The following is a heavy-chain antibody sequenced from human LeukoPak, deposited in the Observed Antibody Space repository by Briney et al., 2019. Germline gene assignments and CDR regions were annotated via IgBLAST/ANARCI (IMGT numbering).Heavy chain of an antibody. Sequence: PSETLSLTCAVYGGSFSGYYWSWIRQPPGKGLEWIGEINHSGSTNYNPSLKSRVTISVDTSKNQFSLKLSSVTAADTAVYYCARGRITMVRGAWVYWGQGTLVTVSS. V-gene: IGHV4-34*01. D-gene: IGHD3-10*01. CDR3: ARGRITMVRGAWVY. CDR2: INHSGST. CDR1: GGSFSGYY. J-gene: IGHJ4*02.